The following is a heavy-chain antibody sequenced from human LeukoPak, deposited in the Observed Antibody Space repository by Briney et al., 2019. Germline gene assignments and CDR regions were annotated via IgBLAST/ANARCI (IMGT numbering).Heavy chain of an antibody. CDR3: ARETRTFAFDY. D-gene: IGHD2/OR15-2a*01. CDR1: GGSLSSYY. CDR2: IYYSGDT. J-gene: IGHJ4*02. Sequence: SETLSLTCTVSGGSLSSYYWSWIRQPPGKGLEWIGYIYYSGDTNYNPSLKSRVTISINTSKNQFSLRLTSVTAADTAVCYCARETRTFAFDYWGQGTLVTVSS. V-gene: IGHV4-59*01.